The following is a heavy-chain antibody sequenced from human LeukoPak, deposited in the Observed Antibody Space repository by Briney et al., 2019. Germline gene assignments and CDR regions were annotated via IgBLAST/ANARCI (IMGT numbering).Heavy chain of an antibody. Sequence: GASVKVSCKASGGTFSSYAISWVRQAPGQGLEWMGRIIPILGIANYAQKFQGRVTITADKSTSTAYMELSSLRSEDTAVYYCARSGILLGSGDYWGQGILVTVSS. D-gene: IGHD1-26*01. CDR3: ARSGILLGSGDY. V-gene: IGHV1-69*04. CDR1: GGTFSSYA. J-gene: IGHJ4*02. CDR2: IIPILGIA.